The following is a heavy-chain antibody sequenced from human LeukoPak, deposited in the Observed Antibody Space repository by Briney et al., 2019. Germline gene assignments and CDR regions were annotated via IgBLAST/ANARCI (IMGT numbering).Heavy chain of an antibody. V-gene: IGHV1-18*01. D-gene: IGHD4-17*01. J-gene: IGHJ6*02. Sequence: ASVKVSCNASGYTFTSYGISWVRQAPGQGLEWMGWISAYNGNTNYAQKLQGRVTMTTDTSTSTAYMELRSLRSDDTAVYYCARGGDYGGEYYYYYGMDVWGQGTTVTVSS. CDR3: ARGGDYGGEYYYYYGMDV. CDR2: ISAYNGNT. CDR1: GYTFTSYG.